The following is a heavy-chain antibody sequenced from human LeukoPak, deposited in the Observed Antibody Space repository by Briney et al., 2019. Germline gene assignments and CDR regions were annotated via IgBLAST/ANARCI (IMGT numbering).Heavy chain of an antibody. V-gene: IGHV1-18*01. D-gene: IGHD2-15*01. Sequence: ASVKVSCKASGYTFTSYAMHWVRQAPGQGLEWMGWISAYNGNTIYAQRLQGRVTMTKDTSTSTVYMELRSLRSDDTAVYYCARDRSGGFDYWGQGTLVTVSS. CDR3: ARDRSGGFDY. CDR1: GYTFTSYA. J-gene: IGHJ4*02. CDR2: ISAYNGNT.